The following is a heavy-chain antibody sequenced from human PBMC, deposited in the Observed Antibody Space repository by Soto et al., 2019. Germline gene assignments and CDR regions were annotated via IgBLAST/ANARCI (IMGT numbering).Heavy chain of an antibody. CDR1: GGSFSGYY. CDR3: ARGVGEDIVVVVAATYNWFDT. J-gene: IGHJ5*02. D-gene: IGHD2-15*01. CDR2: INHSGST. V-gene: IGHV4-34*01. Sequence: SETLSLTCAVYGGSFSGYYWSWIRQPPGKGLEWIGEINHSGSTNYNPSLKSRVTISVDTSKNQFSLKPSSVTAADTAVYYCARGVGEDIVVVVAATYNWFDTCGQRTLVTVSA.